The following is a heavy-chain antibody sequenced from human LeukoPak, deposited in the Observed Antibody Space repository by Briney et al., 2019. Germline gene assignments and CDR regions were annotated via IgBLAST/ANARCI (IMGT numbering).Heavy chain of an antibody. J-gene: IGHJ4*02. D-gene: IGHD1-26*01. Sequence: PGGSLRLSCTVSGFTVSSNSMSWVRQAPGKGLEWVSFIYSAGSTHYSDSVKGRFTISIDNSKNTLYLQMNSLRAEDTAVYYCAREYSGSYHEDRHFDYWGQGTLVTVSS. CDR3: AREYSGSYHEDRHFDY. V-gene: IGHV3-53*01. CDR2: IYSAGST. CDR1: GFTVSSNS.